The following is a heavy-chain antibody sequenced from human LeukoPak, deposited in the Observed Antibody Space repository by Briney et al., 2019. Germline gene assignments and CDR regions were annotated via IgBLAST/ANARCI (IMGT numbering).Heavy chain of an antibody. CDR2: IYPGDSDT. D-gene: IGHD3-9*01. CDR1: GYSFTSYW. J-gene: IGHJ4*02. CDR3: ARQGYDILTGYPLLYFDY. Sequence: GESLKISCKGSGYSFTSYWIGWVRQMPGKGLEWMGIIYPGDSDTRYSPSFQGQVTISADKSISTAYLQWSSLKASDTAMYYCARQGYDILTGYPLLYFDYWGQGTLVTVSS. V-gene: IGHV5-51*01.